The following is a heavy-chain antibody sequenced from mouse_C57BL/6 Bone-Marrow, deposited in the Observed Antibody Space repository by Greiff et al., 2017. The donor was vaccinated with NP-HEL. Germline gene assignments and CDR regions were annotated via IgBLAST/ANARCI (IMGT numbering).Heavy chain of an antibody. CDR1: GYTFTDYN. Sequence: VQLQQSGPELVKPGASVKIPCKASGYTFTDYNMDWVKQSHGKSLEWIGDINPNNGGTIYNQKFKGKATLTVDKSSSTAYMELRSLTSEDTAVYYCARGIIYYYGSSYCWYFDVWGTGTTVTVSS. CDR2: INPNNGGT. J-gene: IGHJ1*03. CDR3: ARGIIYYYGSSYCWYFDV. D-gene: IGHD1-1*01. V-gene: IGHV1-18*01.